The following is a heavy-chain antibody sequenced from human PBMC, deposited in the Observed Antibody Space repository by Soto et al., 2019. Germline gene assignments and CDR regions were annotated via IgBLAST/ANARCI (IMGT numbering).Heavy chain of an antibody. CDR1: GYTFSSYG. Sequence: QLQLVQSGAEVKKPGTSVKVTCKTSGYTFSSYGVTWVRQAPGQGLEWIGWTSGYNTHTNYAPKLHDRVIMTTDLPTGTASMELRSLRSDDTAIYYCARGSSYGRSSWPDYWGQGTLVIVSS. CDR2: TSGYNTHT. V-gene: IGHV1-18*01. J-gene: IGHJ4*02. CDR3: ARGSSYGRSSWPDY. D-gene: IGHD6-13*01.